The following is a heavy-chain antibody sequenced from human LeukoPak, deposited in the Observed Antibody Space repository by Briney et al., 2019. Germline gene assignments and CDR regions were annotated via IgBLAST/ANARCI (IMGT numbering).Heavy chain of an antibody. D-gene: IGHD5-24*01. CDR2: IIPIFGTA. Sequence: GSSVKVSCKASGGTFSSYAISWVRRAPGQGLEWMGRIIPIFGTANYAQKFQGRVTITTDESTSTAYMELSSLRSEDTAVYYCASSLRGYNYFDYWGQGTLVTVSS. J-gene: IGHJ4*02. CDR1: GGTFSSYA. CDR3: ASSLRGYNYFDY. V-gene: IGHV1-69*05.